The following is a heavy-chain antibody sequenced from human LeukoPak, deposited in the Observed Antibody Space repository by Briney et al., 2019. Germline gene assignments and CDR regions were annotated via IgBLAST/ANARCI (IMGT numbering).Heavy chain of an antibody. J-gene: IGHJ6*02. CDR2: IWYDGSNI. D-gene: IGHD6-19*01. CDR3: ARDELAVATYYYYGMDV. Sequence: GGSLRLSCAASGFTFSSYGMHWVRQAPGKGLEWVAVIWYDGSNIYYADSVKGRFTISRDNSKNTLYLQMNSLRAEDTAVYYCARDELAVATYYYYGMDVWGQGTTVTVSS. V-gene: IGHV3-33*01. CDR1: GFTFSSYG.